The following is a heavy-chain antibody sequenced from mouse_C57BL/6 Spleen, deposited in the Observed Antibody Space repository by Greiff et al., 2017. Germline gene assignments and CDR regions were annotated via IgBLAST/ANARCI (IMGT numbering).Heavy chain of an antibody. V-gene: IGHV1-66*01. J-gene: IGHJ4*01. Sequence: VKLQESGPELVKPGASVKISCKASGYSFTSYYIHWVKQRPGQGLEWIGWIYPGSGNTKYNEKFKGKATLTADTSSSTAYMQLSSLTSEDSAVYYCARETFAMDYWGQGTSVTVSS. CDR1: GYSFTSYY. CDR2: IYPGSGNT. CDR3: ARETFAMDY.